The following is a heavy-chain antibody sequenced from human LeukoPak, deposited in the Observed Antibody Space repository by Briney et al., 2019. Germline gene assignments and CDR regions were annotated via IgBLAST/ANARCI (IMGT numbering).Heavy chain of an antibody. CDR2: IHPHGRYA. CDR3: AKWARTGDEDY. J-gene: IGHJ4*02. Sequence: GGSLRLSCAASGFAFSDYFMHWVRQSPEKGLAWVSDIHPHGRYAAYADSVKGRFTISRDNSKNTLYLQMNSLRAEDTAVYYCAKWARTGDEDYWGQGTLVTVSS. D-gene: IGHD7-27*01. CDR1: GFAFSDYF. V-gene: IGHV3-23*05.